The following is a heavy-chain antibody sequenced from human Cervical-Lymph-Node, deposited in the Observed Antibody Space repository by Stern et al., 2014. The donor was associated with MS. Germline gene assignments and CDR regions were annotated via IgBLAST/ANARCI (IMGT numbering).Heavy chain of an antibody. CDR1: GSTFTSYT. D-gene: IGHD5-12*01. CDR2: IVVLNGNT. V-gene: IGHV1-18*01. CDR3: AISGSPRSHCSVDV. Sequence: VQLVESGGGVMKPGASLRVSCEASGSTFTSYTFNWVRQAPGHGLEWVGGIVVLNGNTNYTQSLKGRVTLTTDTSTRTAYMELRRLRSDDSAVYFCAISGSPRSHCSVDVWGQGTTVTVSS. J-gene: IGHJ6*02.